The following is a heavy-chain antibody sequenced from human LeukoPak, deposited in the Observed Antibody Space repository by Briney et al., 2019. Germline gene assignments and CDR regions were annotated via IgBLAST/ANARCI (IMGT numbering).Heavy chain of an antibody. CDR1: GGSISSHY. V-gene: IGHV4-59*11. Sequence: PSETLSLTCTVSGGSISSHYWSWIRQPPGKGLEWIGYIYYSGTTNYNPSLKSRVTISVDTSKNQFSLKLSSVTAADTAVYYCARFKYDFWSGSRSYYFYGMDVWGQGTTVTVSS. J-gene: IGHJ6*02. CDR3: ARFKYDFWSGSRSYYFYGMDV. D-gene: IGHD3-3*01. CDR2: IYYSGTT.